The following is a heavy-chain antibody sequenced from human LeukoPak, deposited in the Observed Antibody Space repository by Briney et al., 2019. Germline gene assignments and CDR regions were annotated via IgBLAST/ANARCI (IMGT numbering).Heavy chain of an antibody. D-gene: IGHD3-22*01. CDR1: GFTFSSYA. CDR2: ISYDGSDK. J-gene: IGHJ4*02. CDR3: ARGFHRYSYDSGAYSVY. V-gene: IGHV3-30*04. Sequence: GGSLRLSCAASGFTFSSYAMYWVRQAPGKGLEWVAVISYDGSDKFYADSVKGRFTISRDSSKNTLYLQMNSLRPEDTAVYYCARGFHRYSYDSGAYSVYWGQGTLVTVSS.